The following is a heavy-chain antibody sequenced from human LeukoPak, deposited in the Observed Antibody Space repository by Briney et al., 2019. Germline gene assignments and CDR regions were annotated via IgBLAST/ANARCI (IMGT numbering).Heavy chain of an antibody. D-gene: IGHD2/OR15-2a*01. CDR3: AKDAVALQDEYYFDS. V-gene: IGHV3-30*02. CDR1: GFSFVNFG. CDR2: IRYDGSLT. Sequence: GGSLRLSCAPSGFSFVNFGFHWLRQAPGKGLEWVAFIRYDGSLTDYADSMKGRLTVARDNSKNTVSLHMNSLRPEDAAVYYCAKDAVALQDEYYFDSWGQGTLVAVSS. J-gene: IGHJ4*02.